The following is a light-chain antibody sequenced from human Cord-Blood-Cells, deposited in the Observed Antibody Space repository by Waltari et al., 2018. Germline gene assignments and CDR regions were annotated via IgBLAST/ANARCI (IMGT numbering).Light chain of an antibody. Sequence: EIVMTQSPATLSVSPGERATLSCRASQSVSSNLAWYQQKPGQAPRLLIYGASTRATGIPARFRGSGSGTEFILTISSLQSEDFAVYYCQQYNNWPLYTFGQGTKLEIK. CDR3: QQYNNWPLYT. CDR2: GAS. J-gene: IGKJ2*01. V-gene: IGKV3-15*01. CDR1: QSVSSN.